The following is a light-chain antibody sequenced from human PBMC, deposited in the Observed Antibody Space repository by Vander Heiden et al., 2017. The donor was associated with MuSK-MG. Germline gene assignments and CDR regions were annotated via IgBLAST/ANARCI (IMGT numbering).Light chain of an antibody. J-gene: IGLJ2*01. CDR1: SLRSYY. Sequence: SSELTQDPAVSVALGQTVRITCQGDSLRSYYASWYQQKPGQAPVLVIDVKNNRPSGIPDRFSGSSSGNTASLTITGAQAEDEADDYCNSRDSSGNQLGVVFGGGTKLTVL. V-gene: IGLV3-19*01. CDR2: VKN. CDR3: NSRDSSGNQLGVV.